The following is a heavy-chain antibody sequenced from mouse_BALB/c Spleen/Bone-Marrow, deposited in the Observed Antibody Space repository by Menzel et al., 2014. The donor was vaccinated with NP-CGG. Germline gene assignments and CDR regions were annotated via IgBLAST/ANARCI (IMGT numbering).Heavy chain of an antibody. CDR2: ISYSGNT. D-gene: IGHD2-3*01. V-gene: IGHV3-8*02. J-gene: IGHJ2*01. Sequence: EVQRVESGPSLVKPSQTLSLPCSVTGDSITSGYWNWIRKFPGNKLEYMGYISYSGNTYYNPSLKSRISITRDTSKNQYYLQLNSVTTEDTATYYCATYDGCCFDYWGQGTTLTVSS. CDR1: GDSITSGY. CDR3: ATYDGCCFDY.